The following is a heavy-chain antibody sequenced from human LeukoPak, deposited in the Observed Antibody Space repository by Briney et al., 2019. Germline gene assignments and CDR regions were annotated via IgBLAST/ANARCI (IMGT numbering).Heavy chain of an antibody. CDR1: GYTFTGYY. J-gene: IGHJ3*02. V-gene: IGHV1-2*06. CDR2: INPNSGGT. D-gene: IGHD5-18*01. CDR3: AGRGYSYGLDAFDI. Sequence: ASVKVSCKASGYTFTGYYMHWVRQAPGQGLEWMGRINPNSGGTNYAQKFQGRVTMTRDTSISTAYMELSRLRSDDTAVYYCAGRGYSYGLDAFDIWGQGTMVTVSS.